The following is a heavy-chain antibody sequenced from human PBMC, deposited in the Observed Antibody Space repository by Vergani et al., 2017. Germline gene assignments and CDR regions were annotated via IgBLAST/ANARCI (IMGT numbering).Heavy chain of an antibody. CDR1: GGSFSGYY. CDR2: TNHSGST. J-gene: IGHJ5*02. D-gene: IGHD2-2*01. V-gene: IGHV4-34*01. Sequence: QVQLQESGPGLLKPSETLSLTCAVYGGSFSGYYWSWIRQPPGKGLEWIGETNHSGSTNYNPSLKSRVTISVGPSKNQFSLKLSSVTAADTAVYYCARGTKDIVVVPAARFVPGWFDPWGQGTLVTVSS. CDR3: ARGTKDIVVVPAARFVPGWFDP.